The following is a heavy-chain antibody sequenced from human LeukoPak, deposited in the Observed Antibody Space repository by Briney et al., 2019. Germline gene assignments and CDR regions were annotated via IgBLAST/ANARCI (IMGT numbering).Heavy chain of an antibody. D-gene: IGHD4-17*01. Sequence: ASVKVFCKASGYTFTSYDINWVRQATGQGLEWMGWMNPNSGNTGYAQKFQGRVAMTRDTSISTAYMELSRLRSDDAAVYYCARLLTTVTTGWFDPWGQGTLVTVSS. CDR2: MNPNSGNT. CDR3: ARLLTTVTTGWFDP. V-gene: IGHV1-8*01. J-gene: IGHJ5*02. CDR1: GYTFTSYD.